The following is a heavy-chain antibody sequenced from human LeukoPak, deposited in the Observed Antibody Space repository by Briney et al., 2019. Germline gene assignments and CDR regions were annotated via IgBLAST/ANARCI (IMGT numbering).Heavy chain of an antibody. CDR2: INPNSGGT. CDR3: ARAKGPRGREWELLPYNWFDP. J-gene: IGHJ5*02. CDR1: GYIFTGYY. D-gene: IGHD1-26*01. Sequence: GASVKVSCKASGYIFTGYYMHWVRQAPGQGLEWMGWINPNSGGTNYAQKFQGRVTMTRDTSISTAYMELSRLRSDDTAVYYCARAKGPRGREWELLPYNWFDPWGQGTLVTVSS. V-gene: IGHV1-2*02.